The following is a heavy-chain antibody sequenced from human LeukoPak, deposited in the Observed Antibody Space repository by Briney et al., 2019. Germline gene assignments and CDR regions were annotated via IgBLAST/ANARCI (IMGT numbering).Heavy chain of an antibody. V-gene: IGHV3-30*04. Sequence: PGRSLRLSCAASGFTFSSYAMHWVRQAPGKGLEWVAVISYDGSNKYYADSVEGRFTISRDNSKNTLYLQMNSLRAEDTAVYYCAREANIVVVPATGGFDPWGQGTLVTVSS. CDR3: AREANIVVVPATGGFDP. D-gene: IGHD2-2*01. CDR1: GFTFSSYA. CDR2: ISYDGSNK. J-gene: IGHJ5*02.